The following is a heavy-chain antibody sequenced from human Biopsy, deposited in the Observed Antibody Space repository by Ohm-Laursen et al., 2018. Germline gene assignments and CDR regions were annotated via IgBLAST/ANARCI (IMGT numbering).Heavy chain of an antibody. V-gene: IGHV4-59*08. CDR2: ASYSGYT. D-gene: IGHD3-3*01. Sequence: SETLSLTCTVSDDSIRNFYWTWIRQPPGQGLEWIGHASYSGYTNYNPSLKSRVTISVDTSKNHFSLNLRSVTAADTAVYSCARLGNFWNAEDGLDLWGQGTLVAVSA. CDR3: ARLGNFWNAEDGLDL. J-gene: IGHJ3*01. CDR1: DDSIRNFY.